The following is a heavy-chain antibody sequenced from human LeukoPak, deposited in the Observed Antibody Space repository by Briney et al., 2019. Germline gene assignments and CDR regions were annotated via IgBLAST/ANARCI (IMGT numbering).Heavy chain of an antibody. CDR2: ISYDGSNK. Sequence: GGSLRLSCAASGFTFSSYGMHWVRQAPGKGLEWVAVISYDGSNKYYADSVKGRFTISRDNSKNTLYLQMNSLRAEDTAVYYCAKTGGSSGNFNYWGQGTLVTVSS. V-gene: IGHV3-30*18. J-gene: IGHJ4*02. CDR3: AKTGGSSGNFNY. D-gene: IGHD6-13*01. CDR1: GFTFSSYG.